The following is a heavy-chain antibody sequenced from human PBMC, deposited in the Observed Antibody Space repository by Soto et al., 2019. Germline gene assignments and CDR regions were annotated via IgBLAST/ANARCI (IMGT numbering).Heavy chain of an antibody. CDR3: ARESINPIAAAGIVH. V-gene: IGHV4-30-4*01. CDR1: GGSISSGDYY. J-gene: IGHJ5*02. Sequence: PSETLSLTCTVSGGSISSGDYYWSWIRQPPGKGLEWIGYIYYSGSTYYNPSLKSRVTISVDTSKNQFSLKLSSVTAADTAVYYCARESINPIAAAGIVHWGQGTLVTVSS. D-gene: IGHD6-13*01. CDR2: IYYSGST.